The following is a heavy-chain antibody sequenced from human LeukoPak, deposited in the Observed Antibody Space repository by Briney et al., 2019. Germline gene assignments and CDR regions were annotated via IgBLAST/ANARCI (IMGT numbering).Heavy chain of an antibody. V-gene: IGHV1-46*01. J-gene: IGHJ4*02. CDR1: GYTFTSYY. CDR2: INPSGGST. CDR3: ASLGAMYYDILTGYYPPDY. D-gene: IGHD3-9*01. Sequence: ASVKVSCKASGYTFTSYYMHWVRQAPGQGLEWMGIINPSGGSTSYAQKFQGRVTMTRDMSTSTAYMELSSLRSEDTAVYYCASLGAMYYDILTGYYPPDYWGQGTLVTVSS.